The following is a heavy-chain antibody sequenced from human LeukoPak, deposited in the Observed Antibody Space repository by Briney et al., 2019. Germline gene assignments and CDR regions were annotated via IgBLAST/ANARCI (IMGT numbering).Heavy chain of an antibody. D-gene: IGHD2-15*01. CDR2: IYPGDSDT. Sequence: GEALQISFKGSGYSFTSYWIGWGRPMPGKGVGWMGIIYPGDSDTRYSPSLQGQVTISADKSISPAYLQWSSLKASDTAMYYCARQWQLDAFDIWGQGTMVTVSS. CDR1: GYSFTSYW. V-gene: IGHV5-51*01. J-gene: IGHJ3*02. CDR3: ARQWQLDAFDI.